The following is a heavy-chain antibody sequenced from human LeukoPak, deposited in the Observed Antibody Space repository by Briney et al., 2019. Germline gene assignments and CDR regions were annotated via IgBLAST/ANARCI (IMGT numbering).Heavy chain of an antibody. CDR2: INHSGST. Sequence: SETLSLTCTVSGGSISSYYWSWIRQPPGKGLEWIGEINHSGSTNYNPSLKSRVTISVDTSKNQFSLKLSSVTAADTAVYYCARGWGYSNYYYFDYWGQGTLVTVSS. D-gene: IGHD4-11*01. V-gene: IGHV4-34*01. CDR1: GGSISSYY. CDR3: ARGWGYSNYYYFDY. J-gene: IGHJ4*02.